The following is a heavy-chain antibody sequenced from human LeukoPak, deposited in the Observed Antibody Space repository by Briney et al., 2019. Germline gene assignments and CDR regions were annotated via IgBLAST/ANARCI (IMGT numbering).Heavy chain of an antibody. D-gene: IGHD3-3*01. CDR3: AKDGGGGDYDFWSGYYVGLDY. J-gene: IGHJ4*02. V-gene: IGHV3-23*01. Sequence: GGSLRLSCGASGFTFSSYAMSWVRQAPGKGLEWVSSISGSGGSTYYADSVKGRFTISRDNSKNALYLQMNSLRAEDTAVYYCAKDGGGGDYDFWSGYYVGLDYWGQGTLVTVSS. CDR2: ISGSGGST. CDR1: GFTFSSYA.